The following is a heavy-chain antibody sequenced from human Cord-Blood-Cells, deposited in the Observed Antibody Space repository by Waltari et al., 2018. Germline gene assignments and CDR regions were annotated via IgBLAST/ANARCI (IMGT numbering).Heavy chain of an antibody. CDR1: GGTFGSYD. CDR3: ARALGGFKSAAPAFDL. D-gene: IGHD3-16*01. J-gene: IGHJ2*01. CDR2: IIPILGIA. V-gene: IGHV1-69*09. Sequence: QVQLVQSGADVKKPGSSVKVSCKASGGTFGSYDFSWARRAPGQGLEWMGRIIPILGIANYAQKFQGRVTITADKSTSTAYMELSSLRSEDTAVYYCARALGGFKSAAPAFDLWGRGTLVTVSS.